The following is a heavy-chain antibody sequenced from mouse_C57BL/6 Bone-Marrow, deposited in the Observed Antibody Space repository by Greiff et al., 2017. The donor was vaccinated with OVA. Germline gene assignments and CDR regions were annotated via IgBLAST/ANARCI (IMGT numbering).Heavy chain of an antibody. J-gene: IGHJ4*01. CDR1: GYAFSSSW. V-gene: IGHV1-82*01. CDR3: ARSPYYYGSAMDY. CDR2: IYPGDGDT. D-gene: IGHD1-1*01. Sequence: QVQLQQSGPELVKPGASVKISCKASGYAFSSSWMNWVKQRPGKGLEWIGRIYPGDGDTNYNEKFKGKATFTADTSSNTAYMQLSSLTTDDSAIYYCARSPYYYGSAMDYWGQGTSVTVSS.